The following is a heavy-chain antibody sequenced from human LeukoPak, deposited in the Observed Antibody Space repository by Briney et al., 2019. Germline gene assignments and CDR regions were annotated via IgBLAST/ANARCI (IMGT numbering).Heavy chain of an antibody. CDR2: IKQDGSNK. V-gene: IGHV3-7*01. Sequence: GGSLRLSCAASGFTFSSYWMSWVRQAPGKGLEWVANIKQDGSNKYYADSVKGRFTISRDNSKNTLYLQMNSLRAEDTAVYYCARDPSQAAYFDYWGQGTLVTVSS. CDR3: ARDPSQAAYFDY. CDR1: GFTFSSYW. J-gene: IGHJ4*02.